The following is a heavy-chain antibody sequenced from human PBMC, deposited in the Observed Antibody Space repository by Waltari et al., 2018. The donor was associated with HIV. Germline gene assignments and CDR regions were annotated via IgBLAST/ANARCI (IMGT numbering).Heavy chain of an antibody. CDR1: GYTFTSYA. CDR2: INAGNGNT. V-gene: IGHV1-3*01. D-gene: IGHD6-19*01. J-gene: IGHJ4*02. Sequence: QVQLVQSGAEVKKPGASVKVSCKASGYTFTSYAMHWVRQAPGQRLEWMGWINAGNGNTKYSQKFQGRVTITRDTSASTAYMELSSLRSEDTAVYYCARGHIAVAGPLFYWGQGTLVTVSS. CDR3: ARGHIAVAGPLFY.